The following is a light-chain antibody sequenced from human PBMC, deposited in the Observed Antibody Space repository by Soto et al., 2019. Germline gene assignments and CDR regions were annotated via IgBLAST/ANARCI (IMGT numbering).Light chain of an antibody. J-gene: IGKJ4*01. V-gene: IGKV1-39*01. Sequence: DIQMTQSPSSLSASVVDRVTITCRASQSISSYLNWYQQKPGKAPKLLIYAASSLQSGVPSRFSGSGSGTDFTLTISSLQPEDFANYYCQQSYSTPPTFGGGTKVEIK. CDR2: AAS. CDR3: QQSYSTPPT. CDR1: QSISSY.